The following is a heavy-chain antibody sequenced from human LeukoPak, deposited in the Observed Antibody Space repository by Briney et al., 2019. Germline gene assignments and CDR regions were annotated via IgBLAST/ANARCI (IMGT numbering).Heavy chain of an antibody. Sequence: TGGSLRLSCAASGFTFNAYAMHWVRQAPGKGLEWVTIISYDGSNKYYSDSVKGRFTISRDNSNNTLYLHMNSLRTEDTAVYYCARAGNYYKEIDCWGQGTLVTVSS. J-gene: IGHJ4*02. CDR1: GFTFNAYA. D-gene: IGHD3-10*01. CDR2: ISYDGSNK. V-gene: IGHV3-30*04. CDR3: ARAGNYYKEIDC.